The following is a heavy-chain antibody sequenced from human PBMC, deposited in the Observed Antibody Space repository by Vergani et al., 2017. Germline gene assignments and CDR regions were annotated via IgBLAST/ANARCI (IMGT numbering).Heavy chain of an antibody. CDR2: ISSSSSTI. Sequence: EVQLVESGGGLVQPGGSLRLSCAASGFTFSSYSMNWVRQAPGKGLEWVSYISSSSSTIYYADSVKGRFTISRDNAKNSLYLQLNSLRAEDTAVYYCARDRTDIVVVTAAANYYYYMEVWGKGP. D-gene: IGHD2-2*01. CDR1: GFTFSSYS. CDR3: ARDRTDIVVVTAAANYYYYMEV. V-gene: IGHV3-48*01. J-gene: IGHJ6*03.